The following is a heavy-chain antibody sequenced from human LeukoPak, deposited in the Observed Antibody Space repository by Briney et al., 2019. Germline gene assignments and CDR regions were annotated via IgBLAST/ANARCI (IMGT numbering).Heavy chain of an antibody. V-gene: IGHV3-21*01. Sequence: PGGSLRLSCAASGFTFSNYYMIWVRQAPGKGLEWVSSISSSSSYIYYADSVKGRFTISRDNAKNSLYLQMNSLRAEDTAVYYCARETAMVKDYYFDYWGQGTLVTVSS. D-gene: IGHD5-18*01. J-gene: IGHJ4*02. CDR1: GFTFSNYY. CDR3: ARETAMVKDYYFDY. CDR2: ISSSSSYI.